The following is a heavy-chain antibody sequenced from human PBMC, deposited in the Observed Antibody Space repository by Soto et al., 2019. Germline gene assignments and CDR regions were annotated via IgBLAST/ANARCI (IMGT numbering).Heavy chain of an antibody. Sequence: GGSLRLSCAGSRFSFSNYAMTWARQAPGEGLEWVSSITGSGGGTTYADSVKGRFTISRDNSKNILYLQMDSLRADDTAVYYCSTDPNGDYIGAFDNWGQGTMVT. CDR2: ITGSGGGT. J-gene: IGHJ3*02. CDR1: RFSFSNYA. CDR3: STDPNGDYIGAFDN. D-gene: IGHD4-17*01. V-gene: IGHV3-23*01.